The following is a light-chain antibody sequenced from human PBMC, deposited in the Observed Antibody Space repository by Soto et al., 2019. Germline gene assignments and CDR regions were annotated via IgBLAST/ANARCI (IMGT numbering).Light chain of an antibody. V-gene: IGKV1-39*01. CDR3: QQTYSTLALT. J-gene: IGKJ4*01. Sequence: DIQMTQSPFSLAASVGDRVTVSCRSSQNIDTFLNWYRHKPGKAPELLIFGASRLHSGVPSRFSGGGSGTEFTLNISSLQPEDFATYYRQQTYSTLALTFGGGTKVDIK. CDR1: QNIDTF. CDR2: GAS.